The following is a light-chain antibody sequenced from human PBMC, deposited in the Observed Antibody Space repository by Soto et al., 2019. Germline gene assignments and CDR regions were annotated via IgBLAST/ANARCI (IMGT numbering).Light chain of an antibody. V-gene: IGKV1-8*01. CDR2: AAS. J-gene: IGKJ4*01. CDR1: EGISSH. Sequence: AIRMTQSPSSFSASTGDKVTITCRASEGISSHLAWYQQKPGKAPNLLIYAASSLQNGVPSRFSGSGSGAGFTLTIDCLQSEDFATYYCQQYYSFPLTFGGGTRLEIK. CDR3: QQYYSFPLT.